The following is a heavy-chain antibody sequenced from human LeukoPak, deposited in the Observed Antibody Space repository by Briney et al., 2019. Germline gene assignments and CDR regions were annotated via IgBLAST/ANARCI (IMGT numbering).Heavy chain of an antibody. V-gene: IGHV3-21*04. Sequence: PGGSLRLSCAASGFSFSRYTMNWVRQAPGKGLEWVSSITTSCLYIYYADSVKGRFTISRDNAKNSLYLQMNSLRAEDTAVYYCAKLHRGGVIGLDDYWGQGTLVTVSS. CDR3: AKLHRGGVIGLDDY. J-gene: IGHJ4*02. D-gene: IGHD3-16*01. CDR2: ITTSCLYI. CDR1: GFSFSRYT.